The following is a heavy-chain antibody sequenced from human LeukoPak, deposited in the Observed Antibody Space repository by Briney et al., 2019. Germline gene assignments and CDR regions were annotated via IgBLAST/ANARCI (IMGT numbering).Heavy chain of an antibody. Sequence: PGGSLRLSCAASGFTFSSYGMHWVRQAPGKGLEWVSYISGSSGYTNYADSVKGRFTISRDNAKSSLYLQMDSLTAEDTAMYFCAKHSSSSNYYYGMDVWGQGTTVTVSS. CDR1: GFTFSSYG. D-gene: IGHD6-13*01. V-gene: IGHV3-21*05. CDR2: ISGSSGYT. CDR3: AKHSSSSNYYYGMDV. J-gene: IGHJ6*02.